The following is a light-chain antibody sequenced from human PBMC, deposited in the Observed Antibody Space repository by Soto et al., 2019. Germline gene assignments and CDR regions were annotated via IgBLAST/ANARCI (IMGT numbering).Light chain of an antibody. CDR2: GAS. CDR1: QSISSY. Sequence: DIQMTQSPSSLSASVGDRVTITCRASQSISSYLNWYQQIRGKGPKLLIYGASKLQSGVPSRFSGSGSGTDFTLTISRLQAEYFASYFCQQSYSSPLTFGGGTKVEIK. CDR3: QQSYSSPLT. J-gene: IGKJ4*01. V-gene: IGKV1-39*01.